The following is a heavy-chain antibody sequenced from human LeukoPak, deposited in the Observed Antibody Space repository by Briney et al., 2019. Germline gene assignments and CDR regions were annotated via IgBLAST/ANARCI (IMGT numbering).Heavy chain of an antibody. CDR2: INPNSGGT. D-gene: IGHD3-10*01. V-gene: IGHV1-2*06. CDR3: ARVPTYHYYGSGSYYYFDY. J-gene: IGHJ4*02. CDR1: GYTFTGYY. Sequence: ASVKVSCKASGYTFTGYYMHWVRQAPGQGLEWMGRINPNSGGTNYAQEFQGRVTMTRDTSISTAYMELSRLRSDDTAVYYCARVPTYHYYGSGSYYYFDYWGQGTLVTASS.